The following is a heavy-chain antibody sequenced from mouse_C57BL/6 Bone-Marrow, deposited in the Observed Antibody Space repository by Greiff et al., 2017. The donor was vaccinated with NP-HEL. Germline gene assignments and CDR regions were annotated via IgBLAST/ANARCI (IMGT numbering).Heavy chain of an antibody. J-gene: IGHJ2*01. Sequence: VMLVESGAELARPGASVKLSCKASGYTFTSYGISWVKQRTGQGLEWIGEIYPRSGNTYYNEKFKGKATLTADKSSSTAYMELRSLTSEDSAVYFCARSAPIYYGYDDYWGQGTTLTVSS. CDR1: GYTFTSYG. D-gene: IGHD2-2*01. CDR3: ARSAPIYYGYDDY. CDR2: IYPRSGNT. V-gene: IGHV1-81*01.